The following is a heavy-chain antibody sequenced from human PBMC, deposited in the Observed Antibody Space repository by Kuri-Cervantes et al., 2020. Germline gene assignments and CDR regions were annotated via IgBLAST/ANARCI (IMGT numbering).Heavy chain of an antibody. CDR1: GFTVSSNY. V-gene: IGHV3-53*05. D-gene: IGHD2-2*01. Sequence: GGFLRLSCAASGFTVSSNYMSWVRQAPGKGLEWVSVIYSGGSTYYADSVKGRFTISRDNSKNTLYLQMNSLRAEDTAVYYCARGGEDIVVVPAAPLKDYYYYYYMDVWGKGTTVIVSS. CDR3: ARGGEDIVVVPAAPLKDYYYYYYMDV. J-gene: IGHJ6*03. CDR2: IYSGGST.